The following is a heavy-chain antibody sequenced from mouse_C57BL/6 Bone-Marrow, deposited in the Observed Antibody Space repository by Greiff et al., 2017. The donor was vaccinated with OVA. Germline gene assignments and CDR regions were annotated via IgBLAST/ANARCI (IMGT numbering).Heavy chain of an antibody. J-gene: IGHJ4*01. V-gene: IGHV1-64*01. Sequence: LQQPGAELVKPGASVKLSCKASGYTFTSYWMHWVKQRPGPGLEWIGMIHPNSGSTNYNEKFKSKATLTVDKSSSTAYMQLSSLTSEDSAVYYCARSSTGAMDYWGQGTSVTVSS. CDR3: ARSSTGAMDY. D-gene: IGHD2-1*01. CDR2: IHPNSGST. CDR1: GYTFTSYW.